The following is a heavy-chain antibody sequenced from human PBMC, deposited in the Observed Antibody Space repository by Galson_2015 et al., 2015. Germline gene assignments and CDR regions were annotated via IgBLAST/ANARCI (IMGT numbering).Heavy chain of an antibody. CDR3: ARDRGYCSSTSCYKVGRKDY. CDR2: ISSSSSYI. Sequence: SLRLSCAASGFTFSSYSTNWVRQAPGKGLEWVSSISSSSSYIYYADSVKGRFTISRDNAKNSLYLQMNSLRAEDTAVYYCARDRGYCSSTSCYKVGRKDYWGQGTLVTVSS. V-gene: IGHV3-21*01. CDR1: GFTFSSYS. D-gene: IGHD2-2*02. J-gene: IGHJ4*02.